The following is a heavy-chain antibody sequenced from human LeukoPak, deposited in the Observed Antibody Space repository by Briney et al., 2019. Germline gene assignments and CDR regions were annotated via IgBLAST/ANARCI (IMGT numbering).Heavy chain of an antibody. Sequence: PGGSLRLSCAASGFTFSSYGMHWVRQAPGKGLEWVAVISYDGSNKYYADSVKGRFTISRDNSKNTLYLQMNSLRAEDTAVYYCAKDIAWVKGRLPGGDYWGQGTLVTVSS. CDR1: GFTFSSYG. V-gene: IGHV3-30*18. CDR3: AKDIAWVKGRLPGGDY. D-gene: IGHD2-15*01. CDR2: ISYDGSNK. J-gene: IGHJ4*02.